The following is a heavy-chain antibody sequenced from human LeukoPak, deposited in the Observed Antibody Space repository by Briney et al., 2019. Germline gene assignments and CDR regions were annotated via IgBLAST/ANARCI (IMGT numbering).Heavy chain of an antibody. CDR3: AKDVVDFWSGYQNRSRGYYFDY. V-gene: IGHV3-21*01. J-gene: IGHJ4*02. Sequence: GGSLRLSCAASGFTFSSYSMNWVRQAPGKGLEWVSSISSSSSYIYYADSVKGRSTISRDNAKNSLYLQMNSLRAEDTAVYYCAKDVVDFWSGYQNRSRGYYFDYWGQGTLVTVSS. CDR1: GFTFSSYS. D-gene: IGHD3-3*01. CDR2: ISSSSSYI.